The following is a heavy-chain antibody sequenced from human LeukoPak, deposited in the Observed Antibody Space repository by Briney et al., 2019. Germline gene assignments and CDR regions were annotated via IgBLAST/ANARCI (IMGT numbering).Heavy chain of an antibody. D-gene: IGHD2-2*01. CDR2: IYHSGST. CDR1: GYSISSGYY. J-gene: IGHJ4*02. Sequence: TTSETLSLTCTVSGYSISSGYYWGWILQPPGKGLEWIGSIYHSGSTYYNPSLKSRVTISVDTSKNQFSLKLSSVTAADTAVYYCAREPSANVVVVPAAWEDDYWGQGTLVTVSS. CDR3: AREPSANVVVVPAAWEDDY. V-gene: IGHV4-38-2*02.